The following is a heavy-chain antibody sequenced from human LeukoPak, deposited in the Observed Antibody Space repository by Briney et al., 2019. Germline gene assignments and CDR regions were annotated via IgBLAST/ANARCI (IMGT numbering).Heavy chain of an antibody. CDR2: IFISGST. Sequence: SETLSLTCTVSGGSINSYYWSWIRQPAGKGLEWIGNIFISGSTNYNPSLKSRVTVSVDTSRNQFSLRLTSVTAADTAVYYCARVRRGYGSGSYSGFYYYYYVDVWGTGTTVTVSS. CDR1: GGSINSYY. CDR3: ARVRRGYGSGSYSGFYYYYYVDV. D-gene: IGHD3-10*01. J-gene: IGHJ6*03. V-gene: IGHV4-4*07.